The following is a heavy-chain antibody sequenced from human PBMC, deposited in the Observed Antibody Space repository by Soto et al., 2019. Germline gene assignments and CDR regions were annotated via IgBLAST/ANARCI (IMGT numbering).Heavy chain of an antibody. CDR1: GYTLTELS. Sequence: ASVRVSCKVSGYTLTELSMHWVRQAPGKGLEWMGGFDPEDGETIYAQKFQGRVTMTEDTSTDTAYMELSSLRSEDTAVYYCATSIYVDTAMVASYYYGMDVWGQGTTVTVSS. V-gene: IGHV1-24*01. D-gene: IGHD5-18*01. CDR3: ATSIYVDTAMVASYYYGMDV. CDR2: FDPEDGET. J-gene: IGHJ6*02.